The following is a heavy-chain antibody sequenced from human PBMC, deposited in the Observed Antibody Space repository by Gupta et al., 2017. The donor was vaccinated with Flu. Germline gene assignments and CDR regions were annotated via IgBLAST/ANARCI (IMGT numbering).Heavy chain of an antibody. CDR3: VRQPYRRWLDP. D-gene: IGHD2-21*01. V-gene: IGHV4-34*02. J-gene: IGHJ5*02. CDR1: GGSLGGDS. CDR2: ISHSGCT. Sequence: QVQLQQWGAGLLKPSETLSLTCAVSGGSLGGDSWSWVRQSPGRGLEWIGEISHSGCTNYSPSLKSRVTMAVDSSNNQIFLKLNYATAADTAVYYCVRQPYRRWLDPWGQGTLVTVSS.